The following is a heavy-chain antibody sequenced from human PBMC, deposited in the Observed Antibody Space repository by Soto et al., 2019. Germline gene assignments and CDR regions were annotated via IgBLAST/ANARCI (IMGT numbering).Heavy chain of an antibody. J-gene: IGHJ6*02. CDR2: IIPIFGTA. D-gene: IGHD3-3*01. CDR3: ARRSYDFWSGYYTNYYYGMDV. Sequence: QVQLVQSGAEVKKPGSSVKVSCKASGGTFSSYALSWVRQAPGQGLEWMGGIIPIFGTANYAQKFQGRVTITADESTSTAYMELSSLRSEDTAVYYCARRSYDFWSGYYTNYYYGMDVWGQGTTVTVSS. CDR1: GGTFSSYA. V-gene: IGHV1-69*01.